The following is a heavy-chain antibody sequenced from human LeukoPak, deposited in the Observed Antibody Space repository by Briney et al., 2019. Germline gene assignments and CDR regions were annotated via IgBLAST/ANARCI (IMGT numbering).Heavy chain of an antibody. CDR3: ASGIDSSSSRTFFDY. J-gene: IGHJ4*02. Sequence: PSETLSLTCTVSGGSISSYYWSWIRQPPGKGLEWIGYIYYSGSTNYNPSLKSRVTISVDTSKNQFSLKLSSVTAADTAAYYCASGIDSSSSRTFFDYWGQGTLVTVSS. CDR1: GGSISSYY. D-gene: IGHD6-6*01. CDR2: IYYSGST. V-gene: IGHV4-59*01.